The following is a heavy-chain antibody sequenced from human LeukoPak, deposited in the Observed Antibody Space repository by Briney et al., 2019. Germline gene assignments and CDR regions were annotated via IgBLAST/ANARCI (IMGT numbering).Heavy chain of an antibody. D-gene: IGHD3-10*01. V-gene: IGHV1-18*01. CDR2: ISAYNGNT. CDR1: GYTFTSYG. CDR3: ARDLSRGSHYYGSGSYSVSGWFDP. Sequence: ASVKVSCKASGYTFTSYGISWVRQAPGQGLEWMGWISAYNGNTNYAQKLQGRVTMTTDTSTSTAYMELRSLRSDDTAVYYCARDLSRGSHYYGSGSYSVSGWFDPWGQGTLVTVSS. J-gene: IGHJ5*02.